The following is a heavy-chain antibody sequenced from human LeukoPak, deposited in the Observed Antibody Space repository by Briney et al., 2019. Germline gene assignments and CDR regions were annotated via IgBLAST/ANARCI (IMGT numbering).Heavy chain of an antibody. Sequence: SETLSLTCAVYGGSFSGYYWSWIRQPPGKGLEWIGEINHSGSTNYNPSLKSRVTISVDTSKNQFSLKLSSVTAADTAVYYCARVLGVSYDYVWGSYRYPGDFDYWGQGTLVTVSS. J-gene: IGHJ4*02. CDR1: GGSFSGYY. CDR2: INHSGST. V-gene: IGHV4-34*01. D-gene: IGHD3-16*02. CDR3: ARVLGVSYDYVWGSYRYPGDFDY.